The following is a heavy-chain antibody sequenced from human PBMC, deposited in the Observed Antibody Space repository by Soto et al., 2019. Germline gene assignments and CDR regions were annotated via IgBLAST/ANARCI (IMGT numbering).Heavy chain of an antibody. J-gene: IGHJ5*02. V-gene: IGHV1-69*01. CDR1: GGTLTSYA. Sequence: SVKVSCTASGGTLTSYAIIWVRQAPGQGLEWMGGISAIFGTANYAQKFQGRVTITADESTSTAYMELSSLRSEDTAVYYCARDQEFGVRYFDWFGWFDPWGQGTLVTVSS. CDR2: ISAIFGTA. D-gene: IGHD3-9*01. CDR3: ARDQEFGVRYFDWFGWFDP.